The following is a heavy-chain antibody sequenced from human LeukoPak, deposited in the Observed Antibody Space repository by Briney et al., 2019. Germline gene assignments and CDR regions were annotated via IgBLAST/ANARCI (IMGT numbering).Heavy chain of an antibody. V-gene: IGHV3-21*01. J-gene: IGHJ4*02. CDR3: ARASPGGGYSYGHTSYYFDY. CDR1: GFTFSSSS. CDR2: ISTDSIYI. D-gene: IGHD5-18*01. Sequence: GGSLRLSCAASGFTFSSSSMNWVRQGPGKGLEWVSSISTDSIYIYYADSVKGRFTISRDNAKNSLYLQMSSLRAEDTAVYYCARASPGGGYSYGHTSYYFDYWGQGTLVTVSS.